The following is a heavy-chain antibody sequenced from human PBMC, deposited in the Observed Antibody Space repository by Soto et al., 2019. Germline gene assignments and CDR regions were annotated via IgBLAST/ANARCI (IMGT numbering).Heavy chain of an antibody. CDR1: GFTFSSYG. CDR2: ISYDGSNK. J-gene: IGHJ4*02. CDR3: AKVLGYYDSSGSNGFDY. V-gene: IGHV3-30*18. D-gene: IGHD3-22*01. Sequence: GGSLRLSCAASGFTFSSYGMHWVRQAPGKGLEWVAVISYDGSNKYYADSVKGRFTISRDNSKNTLYLQMNSLRAEDTAVYYCAKVLGYYDSSGSNGFDYWGQGTLVTVSS.